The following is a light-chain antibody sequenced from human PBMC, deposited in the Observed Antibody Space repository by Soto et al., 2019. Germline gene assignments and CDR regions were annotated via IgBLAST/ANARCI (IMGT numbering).Light chain of an antibody. V-gene: IGLV2-8*01. J-gene: IGLJ2*01. CDR3: SSYAGSNNLGL. CDR1: SSDVGDYNY. Sequence: QSALTQPPSASGSPGQSVTISCTGTSSDVGDYNYVSWYQHHPGKAPKLMIYEVSKRPSGVPDRFSGSKSGNTASLTVSGLQAEDEADYYCSSYAGSNNLGLFGGGTKVTVL. CDR2: EVS.